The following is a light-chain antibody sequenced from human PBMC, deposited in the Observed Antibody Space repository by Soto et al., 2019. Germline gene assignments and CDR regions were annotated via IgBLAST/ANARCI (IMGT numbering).Light chain of an antibody. CDR3: SSYAGSNNVV. J-gene: IGLJ2*01. Sequence: QSALTQPPSASGAPGQSVTISCTGTSRGVGGYNYVSWYQQHPGKAPKLMIYEVSKRPSGVPDRFSGSKSGSTASLTVSGLQAEDEADYYCSSYAGSNNVVFGGGTKLTVL. CDR1: SRGVGGYNY. CDR2: EVS. V-gene: IGLV2-8*01.